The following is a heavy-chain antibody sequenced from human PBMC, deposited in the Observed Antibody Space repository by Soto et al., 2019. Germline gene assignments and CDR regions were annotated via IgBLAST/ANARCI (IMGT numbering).Heavy chain of an antibody. V-gene: IGHV3-23*01. CDR1: GFTFSNYA. J-gene: IGHJ3*02. D-gene: IGHD3-22*01. Sequence: GGSLRLSCAASGFTFSNYAVTWVRQAPGKGLEWVSTISGSGGSTYYADSVKGRFTISRDNSKNTLYLQMNSLRAEDTAVYYCAKSLTMIVVVIIGDAFDIWGQGTMVTVSS. CDR3: AKSLTMIVVVIIGDAFDI. CDR2: ISGSGGST.